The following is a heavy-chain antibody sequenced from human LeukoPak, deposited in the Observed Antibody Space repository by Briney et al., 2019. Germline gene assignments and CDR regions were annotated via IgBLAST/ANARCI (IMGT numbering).Heavy chain of an antibody. D-gene: IGHD6-13*01. J-gene: IGHJ4*02. V-gene: IGHV3-30*18. Sequence: GGSLRLSCAASGFTFSSYGMHWVRQAPGKGLEWVAVISYDGSNKYYADSVKGRFTISRDSSKNTLYLQMNSLRAEDTAVYYCAKDDSSSWTPFDYWGQGTLVTVSS. CDR2: ISYDGSNK. CDR3: AKDDSSSWTPFDY. CDR1: GFTFSSYG.